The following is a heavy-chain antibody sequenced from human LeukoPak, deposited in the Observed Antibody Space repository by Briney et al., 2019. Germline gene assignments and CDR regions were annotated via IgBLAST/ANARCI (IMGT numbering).Heavy chain of an antibody. J-gene: IGHJ4*02. Sequence: ASVKVSCKASGGTFSSSGISWVRQAPGQGLEWMGGIIPIFTTANYAQNFQGRVTITADKSTSTAYMELSSLRSEDTAVYYCARREITWSGQQLVPHPHFDYWGQGTLVTVSS. CDR3: ARREITWSGQQLVPHPHFDY. CDR1: GGTFSSSG. V-gene: IGHV1-69*06. CDR2: IIPIFTTA. D-gene: IGHD6-13*01.